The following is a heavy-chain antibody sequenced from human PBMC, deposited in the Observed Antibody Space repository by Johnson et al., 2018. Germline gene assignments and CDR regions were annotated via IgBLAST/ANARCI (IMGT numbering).Heavy chain of an antibody. V-gene: IGHV3-33*01. CDR3: ARDWVVVAATDAFDI. D-gene: IGHD2-15*01. J-gene: IGHJ3*02. Sequence: QVQLLESGGGVVQPGRSLRLSCAASGFTFSSYGMHWVRQAPGKGLEWVAVIWYDGSNKYYADSVKGRFTISRDNSKNTLYLQMNSLRAEDTAVYYCARDWVVVAATDAFDIWGQGTMVTVSS. CDR1: GFTFSSYG. CDR2: IWYDGSNK.